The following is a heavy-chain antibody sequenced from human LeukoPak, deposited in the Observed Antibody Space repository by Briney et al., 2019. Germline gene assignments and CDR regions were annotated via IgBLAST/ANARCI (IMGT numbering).Heavy chain of an antibody. D-gene: IGHD3-10*01. Sequence: GGSLRLSCVASGFTFSDYSMNWVCQAPGRGLEYIAYMSISGSTIKYAESVKGRFTISRDNAQDSLFLHMNSLRAEDTAVYYCAREIFHGSGSPRMDVWGQGTTVTVSS. J-gene: IGHJ6*02. V-gene: IGHV3-48*04. CDR3: AREIFHGSGSPRMDV. CDR2: MSISGSTI. CDR1: GFTFSDYS.